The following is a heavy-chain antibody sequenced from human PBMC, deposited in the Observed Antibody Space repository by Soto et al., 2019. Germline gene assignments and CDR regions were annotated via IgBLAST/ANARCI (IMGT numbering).Heavy chain of an antibody. CDR1: GDCICRCS. V-gene: IGHV4-59*05. Sequence: SETLSLTCSVAGDCICRCSPNWLQKPPGKGLELIGSIFYSGTTYYNPSLNSRVTLSVDTSKNQFSLKLNSVTAADTAVYSCARHRGHYKNSFDYWGQGNLVTVS. J-gene: IGHJ4*02. CDR2: IFYSGTT. D-gene: IGHD4-17*01. CDR3: ARHRGHYKNSFDY.